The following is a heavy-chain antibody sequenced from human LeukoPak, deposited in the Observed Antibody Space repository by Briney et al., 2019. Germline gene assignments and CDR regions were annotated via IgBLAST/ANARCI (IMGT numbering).Heavy chain of an antibody. Sequence: GGPLSLSCAASGFALSSYAKSWVRHPPGKGQESVSAISVSGGSTYHADSVKGRFTISRENSKNTLYLQMNSLRAEDTAVYYCAKGSSWSAGSHFDYWGQGTLVTVSS. V-gene: IGHV3-23*01. D-gene: IGHD6-13*01. CDR1: GFALSSYA. J-gene: IGHJ4*02. CDR2: ISVSGGST. CDR3: AKGSSWSAGSHFDY.